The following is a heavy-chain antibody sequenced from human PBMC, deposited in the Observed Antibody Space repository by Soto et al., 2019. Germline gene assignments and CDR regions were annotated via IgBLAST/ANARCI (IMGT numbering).Heavy chain of an antibody. CDR2: IYYSGNT. Sequence: SETLSRTCIVAGGSITSNYWSWSRQPPGKGLEWIGYIYYSGNTNYNPSLKSRVIISIDTSKNHFFLKLSSVTAADTAVYYCARGPYYYYYGLDVWGQGTTVTVSS. V-gene: IGHV4-59*01. J-gene: IGHJ6*02. CDR1: GGSITSNY. CDR3: ARGPYYYYYGLDV.